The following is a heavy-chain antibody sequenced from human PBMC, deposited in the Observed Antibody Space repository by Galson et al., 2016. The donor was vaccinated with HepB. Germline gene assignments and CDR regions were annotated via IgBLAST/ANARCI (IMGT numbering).Heavy chain of an antibody. CDR1: GYTFSYYG. CDR2: INTYNGYT. V-gene: IGHV1-18*04. D-gene: IGHD2-15*01. CDR3: ARVYCSSGSCYEETYNWFDP. Sequence: SVKVSCKASGYTFSYYGITWVRQAPGQGLEWMGWINTYNGYTNYAQKFQGRVTLTTDTSTTTAYMELTSLRSDDTAVYYCARVYCSSGSCYEETYNWFDPWGQGTLVTVSS. J-gene: IGHJ5*02.